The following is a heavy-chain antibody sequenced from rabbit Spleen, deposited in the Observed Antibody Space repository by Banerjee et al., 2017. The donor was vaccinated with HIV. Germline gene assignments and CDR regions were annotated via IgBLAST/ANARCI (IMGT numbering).Heavy chain of an antibody. V-gene: IGHV1S45*01. CDR3: ARDTGSSFSSYGMDL. Sequence: QEQLEESGGDLVKPGASLTLTCTASGFSFSSSSYMCWVRQAPGKGLEWIACIAGGSSGFTYSATWAKGRFTCSKTSSTTVTLQMTSLTVADTATYFCARDTGSSFSSYGMDLWGPGTLVTVS. J-gene: IGHJ6*01. CDR1: GFSFSSSSY. D-gene: IGHD8-1*01. CDR2: IAGGSSGFT.